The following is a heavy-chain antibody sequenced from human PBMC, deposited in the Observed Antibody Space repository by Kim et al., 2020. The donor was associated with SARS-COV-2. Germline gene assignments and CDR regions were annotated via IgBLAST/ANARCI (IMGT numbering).Heavy chain of an antibody. V-gene: IGHV5-51*01. Sequence: RYSPSFQGQVTISADKSISTAYLQWSSLKASDTAMYYCARAVATGLGFDLWGRGTLVTVSS. J-gene: IGHJ2*01. D-gene: IGHD5-12*01. CDR3: ARAVATGLGFDL.